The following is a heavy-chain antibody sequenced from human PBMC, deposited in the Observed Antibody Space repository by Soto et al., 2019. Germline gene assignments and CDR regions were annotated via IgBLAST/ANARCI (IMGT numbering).Heavy chain of an antibody. CDR3: ANHYDSPPEANFDY. Sequence: GGSLRLSCAASGFTFSSYAMSWVRQAPGKGLEWVSAISGSGGSTYYADSVKGRFTISRDNSKNTLYLQMNSLRAEDTAVYYCANHYDSPPEANFDYWGQGTLVTVSS. J-gene: IGHJ4*02. V-gene: IGHV3-23*01. D-gene: IGHD3-22*01. CDR2: ISGSGGST. CDR1: GFTFSSYA.